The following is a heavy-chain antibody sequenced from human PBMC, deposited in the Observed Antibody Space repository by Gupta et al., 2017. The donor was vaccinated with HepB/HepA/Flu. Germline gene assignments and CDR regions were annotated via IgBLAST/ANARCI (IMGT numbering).Heavy chain of an antibody. J-gene: IGHJ5*02. D-gene: IGHD3-16*01. CDR2: IKRMTDGETT. CDR1: GFPFSEAY. V-gene: IGHV3-15*05. CDR3: WGYET. Sequence: EVQLVESGGGLVGPGGSLRLSCETSGFPFSEAYMHWVRQAPGKGLEWVGLIKRMTDGETTNYGAPVKGRFSISRDDSKTTAYIQMNSLKTEDTGVYYCWGYETWGQGTLVTVSS.